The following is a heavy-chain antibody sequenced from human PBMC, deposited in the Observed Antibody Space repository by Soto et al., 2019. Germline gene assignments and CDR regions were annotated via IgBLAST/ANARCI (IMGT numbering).Heavy chain of an antibody. J-gene: IGHJ6*02. V-gene: IGHV3-30-3*01. Sequence: GGSLRLSCAASGFTFSSYAMHWVRQAPGKGLEWVAVISYDGSNKYYADSVKGRFTISRDNSKNTLYLQMNSLRAEDTAVYYCARDGGYCSGGSCYSGYYYGMDVWGQGTTVTVSS. D-gene: IGHD2-15*01. CDR1: GFTFSSYA. CDR3: ARDGGYCSGGSCYSGYYYGMDV. CDR2: ISYDGSNK.